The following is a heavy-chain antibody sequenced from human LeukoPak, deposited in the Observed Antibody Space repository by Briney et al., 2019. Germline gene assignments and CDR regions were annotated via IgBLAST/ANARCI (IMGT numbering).Heavy chain of an antibody. CDR2: IYTSGST. CDR3: ARGRITIFGVAPYGMDV. J-gene: IGHJ6*02. CDR1: GGSISSYY. V-gene: IGHV4-4*07. D-gene: IGHD3-3*01. Sequence: SETLSLTCTVSGGSISSYYWSWIRQPAGKGLEWIGRIYTSGSTNYNPSLKSQVTMSVDTSKNQFSLKLSSVTAADTAVYYCARGRITIFGVAPYGMDVWGQGTTVTVSS.